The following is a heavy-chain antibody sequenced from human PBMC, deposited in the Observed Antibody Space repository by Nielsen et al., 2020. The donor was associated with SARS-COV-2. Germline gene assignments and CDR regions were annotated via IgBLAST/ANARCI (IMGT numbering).Heavy chain of an antibody. V-gene: IGHV4-61*01. CDR2: IYYSGST. D-gene: IGHD6-13*01. CDR3: ARDSRSTTTIAAAEIPYYYMDV. CDR1: GGSISSSSYY. Sequence: SETLSLTCTVSGGSISSSSYYWSWIRQPPGKGLEWIGYIYYSGSTNYNPSLKSRVTISVDTSKNQFSLKLSSVTAADTAVYYCARDSRSTTTIAAAEIPYYYMDVWGKGTTVTVSS. J-gene: IGHJ6*03.